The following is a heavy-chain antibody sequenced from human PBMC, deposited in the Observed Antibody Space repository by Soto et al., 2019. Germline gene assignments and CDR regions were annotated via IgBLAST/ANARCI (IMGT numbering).Heavy chain of an antibody. J-gene: IGHJ3*02. V-gene: IGHV5-51*01. Sequence: GESLKISCRGSGYSFTSYWIGWVRQMPGKGLEWMGIIYPGDYDTRYSPATQGQVTISADKSISTAYLQWSSLKASDTAMYYGARLGLYSSGWRDAFDIWGQGTMVTVSS. D-gene: IGHD6-19*01. CDR2: IYPGDYDT. CDR3: ARLGLYSSGWRDAFDI. CDR1: GYSFTSYW.